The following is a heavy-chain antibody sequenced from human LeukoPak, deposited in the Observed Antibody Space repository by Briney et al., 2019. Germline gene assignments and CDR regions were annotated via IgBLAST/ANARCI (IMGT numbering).Heavy chain of an antibody. Sequence: GGSLRLSCAASGFTFSSHSMGWVRQAPGKGVECVATIGLDGAQKDFVDSVKGRFTLSRDNAKNSLFLEMNRLRVEDTAVYYCARWRGLQSEFDCWGQGTLVTVSS. CDR3: ARWRGLQSEFDC. CDR1: GFTFSSHS. D-gene: IGHD5-24*01. CDR2: IGLDGAQK. J-gene: IGHJ4*02. V-gene: IGHV3-7*01.